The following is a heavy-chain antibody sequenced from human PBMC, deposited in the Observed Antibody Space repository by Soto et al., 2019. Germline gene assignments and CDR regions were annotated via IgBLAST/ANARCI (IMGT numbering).Heavy chain of an antibody. Sequence: ASVKVSCKASGFTFTSSAVQWVRQARGQRLEWIGWIVVGSGNTNYAQKFQERVTITRDMSTSTAYMELSSLRSEDTAVYYCAAGGAIVGATYYYYYGMDVWGQGTTVTVSS. D-gene: IGHD1-26*01. J-gene: IGHJ6*02. V-gene: IGHV1-58*01. CDR3: AAGGAIVGATYYYYYGMDV. CDR2: IVVGSGNT. CDR1: GFTFTSSA.